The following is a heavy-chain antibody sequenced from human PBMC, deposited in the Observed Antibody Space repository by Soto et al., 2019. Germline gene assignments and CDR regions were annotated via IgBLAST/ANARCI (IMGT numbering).Heavy chain of an antibody. CDR2: ISGSGDST. CDR1: GFTFSSYA. V-gene: IGHV3-23*01. CDR3: AKDPEDIVVVPASRPDDY. Sequence: EVQLLESGGGLVQPGGSLRLSCAASGFTFSSYAMSWVRQAPGKGLEWVSAISGSGDSTYYADSVKGRFTISRDNSKNTLYLQMNSLRAEDTAVYYCAKDPEDIVVVPASRPDDYWGQGTLVTVSS. J-gene: IGHJ4*02. D-gene: IGHD2-2*01.